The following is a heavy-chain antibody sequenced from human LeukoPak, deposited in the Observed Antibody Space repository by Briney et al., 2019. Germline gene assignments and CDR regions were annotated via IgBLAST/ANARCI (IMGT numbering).Heavy chain of an antibody. Sequence: PSETLSLTCAVYGGSFSGYYWSWIRQPPGKGLEWIGEINHSGSTNYNPSLKSRVTISVDTSKNQFSLKLSSVTAADTAVYYCARGRIVVVSPVDAFDIWGQGTMVTVSS. CDR1: GGSFSGYY. D-gene: IGHD2-21*01. CDR3: ARGRIVVVSPVDAFDI. V-gene: IGHV4-34*01. J-gene: IGHJ3*02. CDR2: INHSGST.